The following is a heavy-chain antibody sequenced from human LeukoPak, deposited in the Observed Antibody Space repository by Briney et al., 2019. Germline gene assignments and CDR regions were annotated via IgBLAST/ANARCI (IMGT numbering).Heavy chain of an antibody. V-gene: IGHV5-51*01. Sequence: GESLKISCKGSGYRFTSYWIGWVRPMPGKGLEWMGIIYPGDSDTRYSPSFQGQVTISADKSIRTAYLQWSSLKASDTAIYYCARHHDYGDYGCFDYWGQGTLVTVSS. CDR1: GYRFTSYW. CDR2: IYPGDSDT. D-gene: IGHD4-17*01. J-gene: IGHJ4*02. CDR3: ARHHDYGDYGCFDY.